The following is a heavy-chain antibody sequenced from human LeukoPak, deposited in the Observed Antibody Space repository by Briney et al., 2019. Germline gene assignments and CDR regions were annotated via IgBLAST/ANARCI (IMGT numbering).Heavy chain of an antibody. CDR1: GGSISSHY. CDR2: IYYSGST. D-gene: IGHD1-1*01. J-gene: IGHJ4*02. CDR3: ARDHGTFYFDY. V-gene: IGHV4-59*11. Sequence: SETLSLTCTVPGGSISSHYWSWIRQPPGKGLEWIGYIYYSGSTNYNPSLKSRVTISVDTSKNQFSLKLSSVTAADTAVYYCARDHGTFYFDYWGQGTLVTVSS.